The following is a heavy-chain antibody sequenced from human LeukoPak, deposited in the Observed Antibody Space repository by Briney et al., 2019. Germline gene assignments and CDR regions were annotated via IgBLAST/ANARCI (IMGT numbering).Heavy chain of an antibody. CDR3: ASGGLGARKYYSDPFHY. J-gene: IGHJ4*02. V-gene: IGHV3-53*01. CDR2: IYSAGST. Sequence: PGGSLRLSCAASGFTVRSNYMTWVRQAPGKGLEWVSIIYSAGSTYYADSVRGRFTISRDSSKNTVCLQMNSLRAEDTAVYYCASGGLGARKYYSDPFHYWGQGTLVTVSS. CDR1: GFTVRSNY. D-gene: IGHD3-16*01.